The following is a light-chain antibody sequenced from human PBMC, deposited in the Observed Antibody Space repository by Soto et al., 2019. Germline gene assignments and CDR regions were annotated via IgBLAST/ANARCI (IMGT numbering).Light chain of an antibody. CDR1: NIGSKS. V-gene: IGLV3-21*04. CDR3: QVWDSSSDQHVV. CDR2: YDS. J-gene: IGLJ2*01. Sequence: SYELTKPPSVSVAPGKTARITCGGNNIGSKSVHWYQQNPGQAPVLVIYYDSDRPSGIPERFSGSNSGNTATLTISRVEAGDEADYYCQVWDSSSDQHVVVGGGTKLTVL.